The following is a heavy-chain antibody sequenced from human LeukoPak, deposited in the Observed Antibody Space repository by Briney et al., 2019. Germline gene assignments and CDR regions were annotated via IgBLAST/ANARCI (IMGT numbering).Heavy chain of an antibody. CDR1: GFTFSKYA. D-gene: IGHD5-18*01. V-gene: IGHV3-23*01. Sequence: PGGSLRLSCAASGFTFSKYAMSWVRQAPGKGLEWVSTVNDRGTGTYYAGSVKGRFTISRDNSKSTLSLQMISLRAEDTALYYCAKGLKTAVGPYMGYHYYMDVWGKGTTVTVSS. CDR2: VNDRGTGT. J-gene: IGHJ6*03. CDR3: AKGLKTAVGPYMGYHYYMDV.